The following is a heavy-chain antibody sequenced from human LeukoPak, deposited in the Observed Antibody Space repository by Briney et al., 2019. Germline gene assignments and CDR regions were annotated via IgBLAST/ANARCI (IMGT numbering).Heavy chain of an antibody. D-gene: IGHD6-6*01. J-gene: IGHJ5*02. CDR1: GYSFTSYW. Sequence: GESLKISCKGSGYSFTSYWIGWVRQMPEKGLEWMGIIYPGDSDTRYSPSFQGQVTISADKSISTAYLQWSSLKASDTAMYYRARQRQDSSLNLFDPWGQGTLVTVSS. CDR2: IYPGDSDT. V-gene: IGHV5-51*01. CDR3: ARQRQDSSLNLFDP.